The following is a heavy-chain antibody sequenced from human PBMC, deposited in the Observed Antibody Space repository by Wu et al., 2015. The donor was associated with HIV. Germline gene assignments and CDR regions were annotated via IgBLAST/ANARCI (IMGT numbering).Heavy chain of an antibody. D-gene: IGHD3-3*01. V-gene: IGHV1-18*01. J-gene: IGHJ6*03. CDR2: INTYNGNT. CDR1: GYTFTSHG. CDR3: ARAGFXSFGVVTTKAYYMTS. Sequence: QIQLVQSGGEVKKPGASVKVSCQTSGYTFTSHGIGWVRQAPGQGLEWMGWINTYNGNTNYAQKLQGRVTMTTDKSTRTAYMELRSLRSDDTAVYYCARAGFXSFGVVTTKAYYMTSGARGPPSPSP.